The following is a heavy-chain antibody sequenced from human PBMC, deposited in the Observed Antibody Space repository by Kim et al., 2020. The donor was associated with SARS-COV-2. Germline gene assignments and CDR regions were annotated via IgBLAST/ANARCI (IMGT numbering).Heavy chain of an antibody. J-gene: IGHJ4*02. D-gene: IGHD3-9*01. CDR3: ARGGIPLWLV. V-gene: IGHV1-3*04. Sequence: ASVKVSCKASGYTFTASPMHWLRQAPGHGLEWLGWINTATGNTRYSQNLQGRVTISRDTSAHTVYVELSSLTSEDTAIYFCARGGIPLWLVWGQGAQVTVSS. CDR2: INTATGNT. CDR1: GYTFTASP.